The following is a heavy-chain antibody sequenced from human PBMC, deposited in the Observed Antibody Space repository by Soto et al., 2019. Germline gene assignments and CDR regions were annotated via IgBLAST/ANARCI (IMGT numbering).Heavy chain of an antibody. Sequence: QVQLVQSGAEVKKPGSSVKVSCKASGGTFSSYTISLVRQAPGQGLEWMGRIIPILGIANYAQKFQGRVTITADKSTSTAYMELSSLRSEDTAVYYCARDDYDYIWGSYRPSGGDWGQGTLVTVSS. CDR3: ARDDYDYIWGSYRPSGGD. J-gene: IGHJ4*02. CDR1: GGTFSSYT. V-gene: IGHV1-69*08. CDR2: IIPILGIA. D-gene: IGHD3-16*02.